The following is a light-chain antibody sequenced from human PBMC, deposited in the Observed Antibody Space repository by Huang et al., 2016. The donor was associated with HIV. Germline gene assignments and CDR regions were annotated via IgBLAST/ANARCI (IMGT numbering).Light chain of an antibody. Sequence: DIQMTQSPSSLSASIGDRVIITCRASQDIGRLLNWYQQKPGKAPQLLIYEAAVLQTGVPSRFSGSGSDTHFTLTIRSLLPEDFATYYCQQSYSPSPFTFGLGTILDI. J-gene: IGKJ2*01. CDR3: QQSYSPSPFT. CDR1: QDIGRL. CDR2: EAA. V-gene: IGKV1-39*01.